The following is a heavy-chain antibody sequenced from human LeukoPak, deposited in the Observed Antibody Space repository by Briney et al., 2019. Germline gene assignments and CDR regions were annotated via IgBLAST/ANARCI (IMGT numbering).Heavy chain of an antibody. CDR1: GYTFTSYG. CDR2: IIPIFGTA. CDR3: ARHHYYDSSGYHAFDY. Sequence: ASVKVSCKASGYTFTSYGISWVRQAPGQGLEWMGGIIPIFGTANYAQKFQGRVTITADESTSTAYMELSSLRSEDTAVYYCARHHYYDSSGYHAFDYWGQGTLVTVSS. V-gene: IGHV1-69*13. D-gene: IGHD3-22*01. J-gene: IGHJ4*02.